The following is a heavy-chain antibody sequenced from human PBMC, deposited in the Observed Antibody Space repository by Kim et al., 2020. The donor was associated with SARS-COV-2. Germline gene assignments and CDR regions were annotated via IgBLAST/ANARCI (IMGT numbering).Heavy chain of an antibody. Sequence: GGSLRLSCAASGFTFSSYAMSWVRQAPGKGLEWVSAISGSGGSTYYADSVKGRFTISRDNSKNTLYLQMNSLRAEDTAVYYCANMEVGATTHGHYYYGMDVWGQGTTVTVSS. V-gene: IGHV3-23*01. CDR2: ISGSGGST. D-gene: IGHD1-26*01. CDR1: GFTFSSYA. CDR3: ANMEVGATTHGHYYYGMDV. J-gene: IGHJ6*02.